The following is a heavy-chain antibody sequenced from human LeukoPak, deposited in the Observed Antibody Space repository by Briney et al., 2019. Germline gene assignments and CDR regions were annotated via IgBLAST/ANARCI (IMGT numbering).Heavy chain of an antibody. CDR1: GFTFEDFG. J-gene: IGHJ4*02. D-gene: IGHD3-22*01. CDR2: ITWDGGRT. V-gene: IGHV3-20*04. Sequence: GGSLRLSCAASGFTFEDFGMSWVRQAPGKGLEWVSGITWDGGRTGYADSVKGRFTISRDNAKNSLYLQMSSLTAEDTAFYYCVRGYDHSNGYYSDYWGQGTLVTVSS. CDR3: VRGYDHSNGYYSDY.